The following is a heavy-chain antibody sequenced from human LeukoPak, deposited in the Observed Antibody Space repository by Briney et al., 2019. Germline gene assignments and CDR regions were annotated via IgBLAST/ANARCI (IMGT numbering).Heavy chain of an antibody. V-gene: IGHV3-21*01. CDR1: GFTFSSYS. CDR3: ARDHLLLGIVGATARFDY. CDR2: ISSSSSYI. J-gene: IGHJ4*02. Sequence: PGGSLRLSCAASGFTFSSYSMNWVRQDPGKGLEWVSSISSSSSYIYYADSVKGRSTISRDNAKNSLYLQMNSLRAEDTAVYYCARDHLLLGIVGATARFDYWGQGTLVTVSS. D-gene: IGHD1-26*01.